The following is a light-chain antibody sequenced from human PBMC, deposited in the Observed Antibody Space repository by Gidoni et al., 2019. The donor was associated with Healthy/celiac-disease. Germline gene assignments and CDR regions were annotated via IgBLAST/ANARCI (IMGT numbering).Light chain of an antibody. V-gene: IGLV6-57*02. CDR2: EGD. CDR3: QSYDSSIVV. Sequence: NFMLTQPHPVSESPGKTVTISCTGSSGRIVSRSVQWYQQRPGSAPTTVICEGDKRPSGVPDRFSGSIASSSNSASLTISGLKTEDEADYYCQSYDSSIVVFGGGTKLTVL. J-gene: IGLJ2*01. CDR1: SGRIVSRS.